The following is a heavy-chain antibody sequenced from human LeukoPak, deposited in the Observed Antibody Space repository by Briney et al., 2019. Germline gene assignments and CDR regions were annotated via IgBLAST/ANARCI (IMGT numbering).Heavy chain of an antibody. V-gene: IGHV3-7*04. Sequence: GGSLRLSCAASRFTFSSYWVSWVRQAPGKGLEWVASIKQDGSDKYYVDSVKGRFTISRDNAKNSLYLQMSSLRAEDTAVYYCARARIDYWGQGTLVTVSS. CDR3: ARARIDY. J-gene: IGHJ4*02. CDR2: IKQDGSDK. D-gene: IGHD1-14*01. CDR1: RFTFSSYW.